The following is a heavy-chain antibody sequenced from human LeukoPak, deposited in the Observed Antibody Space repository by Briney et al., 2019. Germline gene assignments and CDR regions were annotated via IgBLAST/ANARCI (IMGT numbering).Heavy chain of an antibody. J-gene: IGHJ3*02. CDR3: ARAVVGATTPGAFDI. V-gene: IGHV3-11*06. Sequence: GGSLRLSCAASGFTFSDYYMSWIRQAPGKGLEWVSYISSSSSYTNYADSVKGRFTISRDNAKNSLYLQMNSLRAEDTAVYYCARAVVGATTPGAFDIWGQGTMVTVSS. D-gene: IGHD1-26*01. CDR1: GFTFSDYY. CDR2: ISSSSSYT.